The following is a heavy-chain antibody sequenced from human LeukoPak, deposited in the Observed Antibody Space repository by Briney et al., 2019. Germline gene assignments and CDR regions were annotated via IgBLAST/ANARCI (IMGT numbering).Heavy chain of an antibody. J-gene: IGHJ4*02. CDR1: GFTLSSYA. D-gene: IGHD3-22*01. CDR3: AKTTVYYDSSGYQY. CDR2: ISGSGGST. V-gene: IGHV3-23*01. Sequence: GGSLRLSCAASGFTLSSYAMSWVRQAPGKGLEWVSAISGSGGSTYYADSVKGRFTISRDNSKNTLYLQMNSLRAEDTAVYYCAKTTVYYDSSGYQYWGQGTLVTVSS.